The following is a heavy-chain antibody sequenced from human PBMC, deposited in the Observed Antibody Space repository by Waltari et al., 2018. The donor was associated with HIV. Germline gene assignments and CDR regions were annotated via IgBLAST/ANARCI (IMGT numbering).Heavy chain of an antibody. CDR3: NTDSSSGWDNVDY. V-gene: IGHV3-15*01. D-gene: IGHD6-19*01. J-gene: IGHJ4*02. CDR1: GFTFSNAW. Sequence: EVQLVESGGGLVKPGGSLRLSCAASGFTFSNAWMSWVRQAPGKGLEWVGRIQSKTDGGTTDYAAPVKGRFTISRDDSKNTLYLQMNSLKTEDTAVYYCNTDSSSGWDNVDYWGQGTLVTVSS. CDR2: IQSKTDGGTT.